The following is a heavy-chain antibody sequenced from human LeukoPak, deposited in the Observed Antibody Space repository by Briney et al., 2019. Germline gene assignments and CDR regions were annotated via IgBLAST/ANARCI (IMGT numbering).Heavy chain of an antibody. Sequence: SETLSLTCAVYGGSFSGYYWSWIRQPPGKGLEWIGEINHSGSTNYNPSLKSRVTISVDTSKNQFSLKLSSVTAADTAVYYCATYAGGDPLAFDIWGQGTMVTVSS. CDR3: ATYAGGDPLAFDI. CDR2: INHSGST. J-gene: IGHJ3*02. V-gene: IGHV4-34*01. CDR1: GGSFSGYY. D-gene: IGHD2-21*02.